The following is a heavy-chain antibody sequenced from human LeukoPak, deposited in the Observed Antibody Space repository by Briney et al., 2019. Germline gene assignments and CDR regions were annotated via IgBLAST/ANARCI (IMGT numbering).Heavy chain of an antibody. D-gene: IGHD6-25*01. V-gene: IGHV4-34*01. J-gene: IGHJ4*02. CDR2: IYHSGST. Sequence: PSETLSLTCAVYGGSFSGYYWSWIRQPPGKGLEWIGSIYHSGSTYYNPSLRSRVTMSVDTSKNQFSLKLRSVTAADTAVYYCARSTGRLAQLDFWGQGTLVTVSS. CDR3: ARSTGRLAQLDF. CDR1: GGSFSGYY.